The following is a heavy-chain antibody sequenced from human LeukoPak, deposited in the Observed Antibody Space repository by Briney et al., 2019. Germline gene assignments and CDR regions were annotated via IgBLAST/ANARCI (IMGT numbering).Heavy chain of an antibody. V-gene: IGHV3-53*01. CDR3: VGGHDLEFEF. CDR1: GFSVGTNY. D-gene: IGHD4-23*01. Sequence: GGSLRLSCAASGFSVGTNYMTWVRQAPGKGLEWVSMIYAGGNTYYRDSVKGRFTISRDSSKNTVSLHMSGLRDDDTAVYYCVGGHDLEFEFWGQGTLVIVSS. CDR2: IYAGGNT. J-gene: IGHJ5*01.